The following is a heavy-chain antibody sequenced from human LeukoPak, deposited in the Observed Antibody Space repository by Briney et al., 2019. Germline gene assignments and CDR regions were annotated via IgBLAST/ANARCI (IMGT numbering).Heavy chain of an antibody. CDR2: IRYDGSNK. Sequence: GGSLRLSCAASGFTFSSYGMHWVRQAPGKGLEWVAFIRYDGSNKYYADSVKGRFTISRDNSKNTLYLQMNSLRAEDTAVYYCARGKSIAARFKGGYFDYWGQGTLVTVSS. CDR3: ARGKSIAARFKGGYFDY. V-gene: IGHV3-30*02. J-gene: IGHJ4*02. D-gene: IGHD6-6*01. CDR1: GFTFSSYG.